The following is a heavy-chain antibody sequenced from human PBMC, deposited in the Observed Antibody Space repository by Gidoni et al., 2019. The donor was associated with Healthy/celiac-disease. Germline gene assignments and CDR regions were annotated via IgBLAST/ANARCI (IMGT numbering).Heavy chain of an antibody. CDR1: GFTFGDYA. Sequence: EVQLVESGGGLVQPGRSLRLSCTASGFTFGDYAMSWVRQAPGKGLEWVGFIRSKDYGGTTEYAASVKGRFTISRDDSKSIAYLQMNSLKTEDTAVYYCAPQLPPTDDYGDYPFGYWGQGTLVTVSS. J-gene: IGHJ4*02. D-gene: IGHD4-17*01. CDR3: APQLPPTDDYGDYPFGY. CDR2: IRSKDYGGTT. V-gene: IGHV3-49*04.